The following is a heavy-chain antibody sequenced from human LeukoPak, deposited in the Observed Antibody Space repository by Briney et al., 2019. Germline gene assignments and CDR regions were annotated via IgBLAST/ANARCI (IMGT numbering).Heavy chain of an antibody. J-gene: IGHJ4*02. CDR1: GGSISSTSYY. Sequence: SETLSLTCTVSGGSISSTSYYWGWIRQPPGKGLEWIGSIYYSGNTYYIPSLKSRVTMSVDTSKNQFSLKLSSVTAADTAVYYCARDNYYDSSGYDWGQGTLVTVSS. CDR2: IYYSGNT. CDR3: ARDNYYDSSGYD. D-gene: IGHD3-22*01. V-gene: IGHV4-39*02.